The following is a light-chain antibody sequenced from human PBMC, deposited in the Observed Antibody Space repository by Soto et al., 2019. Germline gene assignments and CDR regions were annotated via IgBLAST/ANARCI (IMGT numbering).Light chain of an antibody. J-gene: IGLJ2*01. CDR2: LEGSGSY. CDR3: ETWDTNAVV. V-gene: IGLV4-60*02. CDR1: SGHSTYI. Sequence: QTVVTQSSSASASLGSSVKLTCTLSSGHSTYIIAWHQQQPGKAPRYLMKLEGSGSYNKGSGIPDRFSGSSSRADRYLTISNLQFEDEADYYCETWDTNAVVFGGGTKLTVL.